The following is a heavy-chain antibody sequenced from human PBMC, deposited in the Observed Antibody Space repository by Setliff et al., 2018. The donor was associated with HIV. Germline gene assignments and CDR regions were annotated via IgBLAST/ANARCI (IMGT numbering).Heavy chain of an antibody. D-gene: IGHD6-19*01. CDR3: ARNPRIAVAGTDYYYYMDV. J-gene: IGHJ6*03. CDR2: INPSGGST. CDR1: GYTFTSYY. V-gene: IGHV1-46*01. Sequence: GASVKVSCKASGYTFTSYYVHWVRQAPGQGLEWMGIINPSGGSTSYAQKFQGRVTMTRDTSTSTVYMELSSLRSEDTAVYYCARNPRIAVAGTDYYYYMDVWGKGTTVTVSS.